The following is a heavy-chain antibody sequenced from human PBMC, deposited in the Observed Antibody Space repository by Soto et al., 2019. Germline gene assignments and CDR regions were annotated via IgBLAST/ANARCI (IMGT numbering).Heavy chain of an antibody. J-gene: IGHJ4*02. D-gene: IGHD2-15*01. CDR1: GFTVSSNY. Sequence: EVQLMESGGGLVQPGGSLRLSCTVSGFTVSSNYMNWVRQAPGKGLEWVSVIFPDGSTYYTDSVRDRFTISRDNSKNTVYLKMNSLRAEDTAVYFCARRALPHAFVDYWGQGTLVTVSS. CDR2: IFPDGST. V-gene: IGHV3-66*01. CDR3: ARRALPHAFVDY.